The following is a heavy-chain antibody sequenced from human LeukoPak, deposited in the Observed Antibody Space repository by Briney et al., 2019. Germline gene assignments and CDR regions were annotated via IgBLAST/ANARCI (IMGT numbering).Heavy chain of an antibody. D-gene: IGHD3-10*01. V-gene: IGHV4-39*07. CDR3: ARVRPHYYGSGSSSNYYYYMDV. CDR2: IYYTGST. Sequence: PSETLSLTCTVSGGSLSSRCYYWGWIREPPGKGLDGSGRIYYTGSTNYNPCPKRRGTGSGDTAKPQLSRKRCSVTAADTAVYYCARVRPHYYGSGSSSNYYYYMDVWGKGTTVTVSS. J-gene: IGHJ6*03. CDR1: GGSLSSRCYY.